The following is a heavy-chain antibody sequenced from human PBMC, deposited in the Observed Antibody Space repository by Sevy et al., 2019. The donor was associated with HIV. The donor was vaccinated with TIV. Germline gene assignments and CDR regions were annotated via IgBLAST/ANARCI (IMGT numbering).Heavy chain of an antibody. CDR2: IRSKAYGGTT. V-gene: IGHV3-49*04. D-gene: IGHD6-19*01. Sequence: GSLRLSCTASGFTFGDYAMSWVRQAPGKGLEWVGFIRSKAYGGTTEYAASVKGRFTISRDDSKSIAYLQMNSLKTEDTAVYYCTSTVVGIAVAGAGLLDYWGQGTLVTVSS. J-gene: IGHJ4*02. CDR3: TSTVVGIAVAGAGLLDY. CDR1: GFTFGDYA.